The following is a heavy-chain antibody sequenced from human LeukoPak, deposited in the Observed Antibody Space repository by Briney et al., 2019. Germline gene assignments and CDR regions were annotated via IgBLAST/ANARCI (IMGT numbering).Heavy chain of an antibody. CDR2: INHSGST. Sequence: SETLSLTCAVYGGSFSGYYWSWIRQPPGKGLEWIGEINHSGSTNYNPSLKSRVTISVDTSKNQFSLKLSSMTAADTAVYYCARWELVGGYVYWGQGTLVTVSS. J-gene: IGHJ4*02. V-gene: IGHV4-34*01. CDR1: GGSFSGYY. CDR3: ARWELVGGYVY. D-gene: IGHD1-26*01.